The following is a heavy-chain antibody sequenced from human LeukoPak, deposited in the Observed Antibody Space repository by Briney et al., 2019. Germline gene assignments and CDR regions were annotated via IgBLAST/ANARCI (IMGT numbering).Heavy chain of an antibody. Sequence: GGSLRLSCAASGFTFSSYAMSWVRQAPGKGLEWVSAISGSGGSTYYADSVKGRFTISRDNARNSLYLQMSSLRGEDTAVYYCARDLAITVRAFDIWGQGTTVTVSS. J-gene: IGHJ3*02. V-gene: IGHV3-23*01. CDR2: ISGSGGST. CDR3: ARDLAITVRAFDI. D-gene: IGHD6-19*01. CDR1: GFTFSSYA.